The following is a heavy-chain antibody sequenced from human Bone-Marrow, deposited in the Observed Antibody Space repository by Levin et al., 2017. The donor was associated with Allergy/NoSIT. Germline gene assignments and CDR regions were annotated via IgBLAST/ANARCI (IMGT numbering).Heavy chain of an antibody. Sequence: GESLKISCAASGFRFNDYAMSWVRQAPGKGLEGVSAISGSGGPTYYADSVKGRFTLSRDNSKNTLYLQMNSLSAEDTAVYFCAKDRGKGAASRPTSWGQGTLVTVSS. D-gene: IGHD6-13*01. CDR2: ISGSGGPT. V-gene: IGHV3-23*01. J-gene: IGHJ5*02. CDR1: GFRFNDYA. CDR3: AKDRGKGAASRPTS.